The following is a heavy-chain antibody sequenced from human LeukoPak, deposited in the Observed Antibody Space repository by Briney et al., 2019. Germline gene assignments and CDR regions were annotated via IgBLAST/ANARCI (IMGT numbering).Heavy chain of an antibody. J-gene: IGHJ4*02. CDR1: GGSISSGDYY. Sequence: PSQTLSLTCTVSGGSISSGDYYWSWIRQPPGKGLEWIGYIYYSGSTYYNPSLKSRVTISVDTSKNQFSLKLSSVTAADTAVYYCARGRPVVTAIHAFDYWGQGTLVTVSS. V-gene: IGHV4-30-4*01. CDR3: ARGRPVVTAIHAFDY. D-gene: IGHD2-21*02. CDR2: IYYSGST.